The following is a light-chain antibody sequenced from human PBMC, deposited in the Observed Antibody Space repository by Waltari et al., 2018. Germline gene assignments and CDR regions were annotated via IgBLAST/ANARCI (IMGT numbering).Light chain of an antibody. V-gene: IGKV1-39*01. J-gene: IGKJ5*01. CDR1: QNIRTY. CDR3: QQYGSSPIT. CDR2: GAS. Sequence: DIQMTQAPSSLSASVGDRVTITCRARQNIRTYVNWYQQKPGKAPKLLIWGASRLESGVPSRFSGSGSGTDFTLTISRLEPEDFAVYYCQQYGSSPITFGQGTRLEIK.